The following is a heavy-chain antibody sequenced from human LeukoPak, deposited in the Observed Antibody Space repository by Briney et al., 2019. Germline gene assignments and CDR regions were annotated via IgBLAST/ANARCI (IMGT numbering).Heavy chain of an antibody. V-gene: IGHV4-39*01. J-gene: IGHJ4*02. D-gene: IGHD4-17*01. CDR3: RGGGGYGDYANYFDY. CDR1: GASVTMGSYY. CDR2: FHFSGST. Sequence: SETLSLTCSVSGASVTMGSYYWAWIRQPPGKGLEWIGTFHFSGSTYYNPSLKSRVTISVDTSKNQFSLKLSSVTAADTAVYYCRGGGGYGDYANYFDYWGQGTLVTVSS.